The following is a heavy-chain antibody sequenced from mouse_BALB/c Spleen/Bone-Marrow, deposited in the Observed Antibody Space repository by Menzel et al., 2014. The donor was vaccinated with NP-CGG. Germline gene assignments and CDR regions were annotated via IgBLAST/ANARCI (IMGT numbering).Heavy chain of an antibody. CDR2: ISYSGST. D-gene: IGHD1-1*01. Sequence: EVMLVESGPGLVKPSQSLSLTSTVTGYSITSDYAWNWIRQFPGNKLEWMGYISYSGSTSFNPSLKSRISITRDTSKNQFFLQLNSVTTEDTATYYCARDYYGSSSYWYFDVWGAGTMVTVSS. CDR1: GYSITSDYA. CDR3: ARDYYGSSSYWYFDV. V-gene: IGHV3-2*02. J-gene: IGHJ1*01.